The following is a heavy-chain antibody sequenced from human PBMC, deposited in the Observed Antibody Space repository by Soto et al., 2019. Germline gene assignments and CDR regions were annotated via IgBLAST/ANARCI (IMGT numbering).Heavy chain of an antibody. V-gene: IGHV4-31*03. CDR2: IYYSGST. D-gene: IGHD4-17*01. Sequence: QVQLQESGPGLVKPSQTLSLTCTVSGGSISSGGYYWSWIRQHPGKGLEWIGYIYYSGSTYYNSSLKSRLTISIDTSKNQCSLKLSSVTAADTAVYYCARGWGTVTTSDYWGQGTLVTVSS. CDR1: GGSISSGGYY. CDR3: ARGWGTVTTSDY. J-gene: IGHJ4*02.